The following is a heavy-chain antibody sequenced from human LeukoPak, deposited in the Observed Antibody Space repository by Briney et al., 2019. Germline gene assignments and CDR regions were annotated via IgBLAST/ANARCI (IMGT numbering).Heavy chain of an antibody. J-gene: IGHJ3*02. CDR1: GFTVSSNY. Sequence: GSLRLSCAASGFTVSSNYMSWVRQAPGKGLEWVSVIYSGGSTYYADSVKGRFTISRDNSKNTLYLQMNSLRAEDTAVYYCARDGYSSSGAFDIWGQGTMDTVSS. D-gene: IGHD6-13*01. CDR3: ARDGYSSSGAFDI. CDR2: IYSGGST. V-gene: IGHV3-53*01.